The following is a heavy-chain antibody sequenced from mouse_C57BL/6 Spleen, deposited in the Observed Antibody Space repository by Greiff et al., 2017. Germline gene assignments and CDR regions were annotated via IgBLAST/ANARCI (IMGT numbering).Heavy chain of an antibody. V-gene: IGHV5-9*04. CDR3: ARGGVITTVVAPFDY. CDR2: ISGGGGNT. D-gene: IGHD1-1*01. CDR1: GFTFSSYT. Sequence: EVQGVESGGGLVKPGGSLKLSCAASGFTFSSYTMSWVRQTPEKRLEWVATISGGGGNTYYPDSVKGRFTISRDNAKNTLYLQMSSLRSEDTAMYYCARGGVITTVVAPFDYWGQGTTLTVSS. J-gene: IGHJ2*01.